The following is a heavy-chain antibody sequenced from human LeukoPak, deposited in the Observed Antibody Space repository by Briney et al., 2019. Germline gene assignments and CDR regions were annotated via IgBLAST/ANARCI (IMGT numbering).Heavy chain of an antibody. CDR3: AKVSDYYDSSGYLPAGYYGMDV. V-gene: IGHV3-30*18. Sequence: GSLRLSCAASGFTFSSYGMHWVRQAPGKGLEWVAVISYDGSNKYYADSVKGRFTISRDNSKNTLYLQMNSLRAEDTAVYYCAKVSDYYDSSGYLPAGYYGMDVWGQGTTVTVSS. CDR2: ISYDGSNK. D-gene: IGHD3-22*01. J-gene: IGHJ6*02. CDR1: GFTFSSYG.